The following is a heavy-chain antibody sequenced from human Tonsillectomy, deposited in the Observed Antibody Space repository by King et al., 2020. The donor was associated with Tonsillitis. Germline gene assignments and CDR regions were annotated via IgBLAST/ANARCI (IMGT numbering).Heavy chain of an antibody. J-gene: IGHJ6*02. CDR3: ARGLYFDWFDGMDV. CDR2: INPNSGSS. D-gene: IGHD3-9*01. V-gene: IGHV1-2*02. Sequence: VQLVQSGAEVKKFGDSVKVSCKASGYIFIDYYMHWVRQAPGQGLEWMGWINPNSGSSDYAQKFQGRVTMTRDTSIGTAYMELSRLRSDDTAVYYCARGLYFDWFDGMDVWGQGTTVTVSS. CDR1: GYIFIDYY.